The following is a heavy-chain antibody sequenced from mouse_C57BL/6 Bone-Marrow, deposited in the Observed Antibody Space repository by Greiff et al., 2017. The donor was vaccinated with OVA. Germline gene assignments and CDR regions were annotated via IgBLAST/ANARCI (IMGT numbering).Heavy chain of an antibody. CDR1: GYTFTSYG. Sequence: VKLMESGAELARPGASVKLSCKASGYTFTSYGISWVKQRTGQGLEWIGEIYPRSGNTYYNEKFKGKATLTADKSSSTAYMELLSLTSEDSAVYFCAREVYYGSSSSYWGQGTTLTVSS. V-gene: IGHV1-81*01. CDR2: IYPRSGNT. J-gene: IGHJ2*01. D-gene: IGHD1-1*01. CDR3: AREVYYGSSSSY.